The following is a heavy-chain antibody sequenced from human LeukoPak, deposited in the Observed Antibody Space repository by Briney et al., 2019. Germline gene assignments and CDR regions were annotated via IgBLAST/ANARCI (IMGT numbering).Heavy chain of an antibody. J-gene: IGHJ6*03. CDR3: AKDIAPAVFYYMDV. CDR1: GFRFDGYA. CDR2: ISWNSGTI. Sequence: GGSLGLSCAASGFRFDGYAMHWVRQAPGKGLEWVSGISWNSGTIAYADSVKGRFTISRDDAKNSLYLQMNSLRAEDTALYYCAKDIAPAVFYYMDVWGKGTTVTVSS. V-gene: IGHV3-9*01.